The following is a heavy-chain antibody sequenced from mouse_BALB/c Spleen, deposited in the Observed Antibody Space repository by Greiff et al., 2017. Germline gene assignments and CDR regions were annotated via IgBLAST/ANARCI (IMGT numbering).Heavy chain of an antibody. J-gene: IGHJ2*01. CDR2: ISSGGGNT. CDR3: ARDYHYYYFDY. V-gene: IGHV5-9*03. Sequence: EVKVEESGGGLVKPGGSLKLSCAASGFTFSSYTMSWVRQTPEKRLEWVATISSGGGNTYYPDSVKGRFTISRDNAKNNLYLQMSSLRSEDTALYYCARDYHYYYFDYWGQGTTLTVSS. D-gene: IGHD1-2*01. CDR1: GFTFSSYT.